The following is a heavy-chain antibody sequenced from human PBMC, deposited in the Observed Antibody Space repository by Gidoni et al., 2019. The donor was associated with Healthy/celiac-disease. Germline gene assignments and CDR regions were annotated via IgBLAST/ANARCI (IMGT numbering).Heavy chain of an antibody. CDR3: ARGLYNWNDVVDVGVDDY. CDR1: GYTFTSYA. CDR2: MNPNSGNT. V-gene: IGHV1-8*01. D-gene: IGHD1-20*01. J-gene: IGHJ4*02. Sequence: QVQLVQSGAEVKKPGASVKVSCKASGYTFTSYAINWVRQATGQGLEWMGWMNPNSGNTGYAQKFQGRVTMTRNTSISTAYMELSSLRSEDTAVYYCARGLYNWNDVVDVGVDDYWGQGTLVTVSS.